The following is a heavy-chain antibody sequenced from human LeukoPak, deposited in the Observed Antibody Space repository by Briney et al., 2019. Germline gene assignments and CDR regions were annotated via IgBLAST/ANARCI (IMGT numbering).Heavy chain of an antibody. J-gene: IGHJ4*02. D-gene: IGHD1-14*01. CDR2: IKSKGDGGTA. CDR3: VTGKGTRDF. CDR1: GFTFNNAW. Sequence: GGSLRLSCAASGFTFNNAWMNWVRQAPGKGLEWIGRIKSKGDGGTADYAAPVKGRFTISRDDSKSTLYLQMNSLKIEDTAVYYCVTGKGTRDFWGQGTLVTVSS. V-gene: IGHV3-15*01.